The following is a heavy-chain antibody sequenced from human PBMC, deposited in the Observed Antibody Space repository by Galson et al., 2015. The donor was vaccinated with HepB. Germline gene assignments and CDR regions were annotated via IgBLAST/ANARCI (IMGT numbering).Heavy chain of an antibody. CDR2: INPNSGGT. V-gene: IGHV1-2*04. J-gene: IGHJ4*02. Sequence: SVKVSCKASGYTFTGYYMHWVRQAPGQGLEWMGWINPNSGGTNYAQKFQGWVTMTRDTSISTAYMELSRLRSDDTAVYYCARAQGSGYSSGWYVDYWGQGTLVTVSS. CDR1: GYTFTGYY. D-gene: IGHD6-19*01. CDR3: ARAQGSGYSSGWYVDY.